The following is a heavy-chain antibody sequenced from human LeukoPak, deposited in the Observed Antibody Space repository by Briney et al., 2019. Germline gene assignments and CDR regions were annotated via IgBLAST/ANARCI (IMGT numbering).Heavy chain of an antibody. V-gene: IGHV1-69*13. D-gene: IGHD6-13*01. CDR1: GGTFSSYA. CDR2: IIPIFGTA. CDR3: AKEEGYSSTLSY. J-gene: IGHJ4*02. Sequence: SVKVSCKASGGTFSSYAISWVRQATGQGLEWMGGIIPIFGTANYAQKFQGRVTITADESTSTAYMELSSLRSEDTAVYYCAKEEGYSSTLSYWGQGTLVTVSS.